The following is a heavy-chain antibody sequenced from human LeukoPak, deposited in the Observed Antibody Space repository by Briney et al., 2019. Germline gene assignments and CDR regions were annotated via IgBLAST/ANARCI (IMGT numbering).Heavy chain of an antibody. CDR1: GFTFSSYG. CDR2: VRCDGSNT. CDR3: AKDHDLLTGYPLFDY. Sequence: GGSLRLSCAASGFTFSSYGMHWVRQAPGKGLEWVSFVRCDGSNTYYADSVKGRFTIYRDNSKNTLYLQNNSLRAEDTAVYYCAKDHDLLTGYPLFDYWGQGTLVIVSS. V-gene: IGHV3-30*02. J-gene: IGHJ4*02. D-gene: IGHD3-9*01.